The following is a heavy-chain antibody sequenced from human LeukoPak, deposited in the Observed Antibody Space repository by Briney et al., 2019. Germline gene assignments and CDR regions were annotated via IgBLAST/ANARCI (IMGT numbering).Heavy chain of an antibody. CDR2: IRQDGDTK. CDR3: ARSLPYGTTWYGRSDF. D-gene: IGHD6-13*01. V-gene: IGHV3-7*03. CDR1: GFTFSSNW. Sequence: GGSLRLSCAASGFTFSSNWMHWVRQAPGKGLEWVANIRQDGDTKYYVDSVKGRFTISRDNAMNSLYLQMNSLRAEDTAIYYCARSLPYGTTWYGRSDFWGQGTLVTVSS. J-gene: IGHJ4*02.